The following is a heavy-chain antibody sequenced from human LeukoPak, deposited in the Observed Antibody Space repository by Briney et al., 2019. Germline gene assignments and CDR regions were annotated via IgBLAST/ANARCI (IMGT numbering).Heavy chain of an antibody. Sequence: ASVKVSCRASGYTFTSYGISWVRQAPGQGLEWMGWISGYNGNTNYAQKFQGRVTMTTDTSTSTAYMELGSLRSDDTAAYYCARADIRAIASSGWYGFDYWGQGTLVTVSS. V-gene: IGHV1-18*01. CDR3: ARADIRAIASSGWYGFDY. CDR1: GYTFTSYG. D-gene: IGHD6-19*01. CDR2: ISGYNGNT. J-gene: IGHJ4*02.